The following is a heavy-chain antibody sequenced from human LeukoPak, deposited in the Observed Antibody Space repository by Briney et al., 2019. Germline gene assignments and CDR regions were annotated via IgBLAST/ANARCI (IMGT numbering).Heavy chain of an antibody. CDR3: VSGGYSDSVGY. Sequence: GGSLRLSCAASGFTFSRYWMHWVRQGPGKGLVWLSRIETDGSSTVYADSVKGRFTISRDNAKNTVYLQMDSLRAEDTAVYYCVSGGYSDSVGYWGQGTLVTVSS. D-gene: IGHD5-18*01. J-gene: IGHJ4*02. CDR1: GFTFSRYW. V-gene: IGHV3-74*01. CDR2: IETDGSST.